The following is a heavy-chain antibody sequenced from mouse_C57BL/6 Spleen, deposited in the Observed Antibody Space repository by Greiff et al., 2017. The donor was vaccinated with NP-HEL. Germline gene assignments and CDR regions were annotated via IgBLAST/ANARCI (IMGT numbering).Heavy chain of an antibody. CDR1: GFTFSSYA. J-gene: IGHJ4*01. Sequence: EVQLVESGGGLVKPGGSLKLSCAASGFTFSSYAMSWVRQTPEKRLEWVATISDGGSYTYYPDNVKGRFTISRDNAKNNLYLQMSHLKSEDTAMYYCARDWYYGSSYVRYYAMDYWGQGTSVTVSS. V-gene: IGHV5-4*01. D-gene: IGHD1-1*01. CDR2: ISDGGSYT. CDR3: ARDWYYGSSYVRYYAMDY.